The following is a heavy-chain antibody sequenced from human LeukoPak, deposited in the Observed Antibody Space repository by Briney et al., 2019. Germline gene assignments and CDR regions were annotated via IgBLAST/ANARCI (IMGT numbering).Heavy chain of an antibody. J-gene: IGHJ6*02. Sequence: GGSLRLSCAASGFTFSSYWMHWVRQAPGKGLVWVSRINGDGSFTNYADSVKGRFTISRDNAKNTLYLQMNSLKAEDTAVYYCARAPAAAGTIGYHYYGMDVWGQGTTVTVSS. V-gene: IGHV3-74*01. D-gene: IGHD6-13*01. CDR1: GFTFSSYW. CDR3: ARAPAAAGTIGYHYYGMDV. CDR2: INGDGSFT.